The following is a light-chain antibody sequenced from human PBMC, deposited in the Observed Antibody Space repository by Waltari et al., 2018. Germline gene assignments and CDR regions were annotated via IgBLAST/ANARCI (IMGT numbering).Light chain of an antibody. V-gene: IGLV1-47*02. J-gene: IGLJ2*01. Sequence: QSVLTQPPSAAGTPGQRVTISCSGSSSSIGRHYVYWYQQLPGTAPKLLIYPNNQRPSGVPDRFSDSKSGTSASLVISGLRSEDEADYYCAAWDDSLSGMVFGGGTKLTVL. CDR2: PNN. CDR1: SSSIGRHY. CDR3: AAWDDSLSGMV.